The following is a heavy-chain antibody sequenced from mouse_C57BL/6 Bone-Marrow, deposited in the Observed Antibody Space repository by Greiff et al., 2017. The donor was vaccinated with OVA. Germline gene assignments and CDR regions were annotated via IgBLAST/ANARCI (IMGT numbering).Heavy chain of an antibody. CDR2: ISNGGGST. Sequence: EVMLVESGGGLVQPGGSLKLSCAASGFTFSDYYMYWVRQTPEKRLEWVAYISNGGGSTYYPDTVKGRFTISRDNAKNTLYLQMSRLKSEDTAMYYCARINWGAYWGQGTLVTVSA. CDR3: ARINWGAY. D-gene: IGHD4-1*02. V-gene: IGHV5-12*01. J-gene: IGHJ3*01. CDR1: GFTFSDYY.